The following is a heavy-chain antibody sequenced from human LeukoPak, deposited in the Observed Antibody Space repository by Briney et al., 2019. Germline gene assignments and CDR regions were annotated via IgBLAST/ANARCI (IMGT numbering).Heavy chain of an antibody. D-gene: IGHD3-22*01. V-gene: IGHV4-59*01. J-gene: IGHJ4*02. CDR2: IYYSGST. CDR1: GGSISSYY. CDR3: ARHGSPYYYDSSGHPFDY. Sequence: PETLSLTCTVSGGSISSYYWSWIRQPPGKGLEWIGYIYYSGSTNYNPSLKSRVTISVDTSKNQFSLKLSSVTAADTAVYYCARHGSPYYYDSSGHPFDYWGQGTLVTVSS.